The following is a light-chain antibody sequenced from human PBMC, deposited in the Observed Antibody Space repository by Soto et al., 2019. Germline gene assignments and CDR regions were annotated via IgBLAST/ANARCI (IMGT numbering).Light chain of an antibody. Sequence: QSALTQPASVSGSPGQSITISCTGTSSDVGGYNYVSWYQQHAGKAPRLMIYDVSDRPSGVSNRFSGSKSGDTASLTISGLQAEDADDDACSSYRSSSTLVFGGGTQLTVL. CDR1: SSDVGGYNY. CDR2: DVS. J-gene: IGLJ2*01. V-gene: IGLV2-14*01. CDR3: SSYRSSSTLV.